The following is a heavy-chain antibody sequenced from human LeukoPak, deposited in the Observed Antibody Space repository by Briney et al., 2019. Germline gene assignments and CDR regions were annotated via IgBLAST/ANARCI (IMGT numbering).Heavy chain of an antibody. CDR3: ASSSTHYYYYMDV. V-gene: IGHV4-39*07. Sequence: KPSETLSLTCTISGGFFSVSTHSWGWIRQPPGKRLEWIGSISYSGNTYFNPSLKSRVTISVDTSKNQFSLKLSSVTAADTAVYYCASSSTHYYYYMDVWGKGTTVTIPS. CDR2: ISYSGNT. J-gene: IGHJ6*03. CDR1: GGFFSVSTHS. D-gene: IGHD5/OR15-5a*01.